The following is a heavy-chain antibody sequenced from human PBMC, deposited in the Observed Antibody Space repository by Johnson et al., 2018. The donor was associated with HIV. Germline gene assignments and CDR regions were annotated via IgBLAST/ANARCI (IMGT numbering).Heavy chain of an antibody. CDR2: ISYDGSDK. Sequence: QVQLVESGGGVVQPGRSLRLSCAASGFTFSSYAMHWVRQAPGKGLEWVAVISYDGSDKYYADSVKGRFTISRDNSKNTLYLQMHSLRAEDTAVYYCARDVRWLPDAFDIWGQGTMVTVSS. D-gene: IGHD5-24*01. J-gene: IGHJ3*02. CDR3: ARDVRWLPDAFDI. V-gene: IGHV3-30*04. CDR1: GFTFSSYA.